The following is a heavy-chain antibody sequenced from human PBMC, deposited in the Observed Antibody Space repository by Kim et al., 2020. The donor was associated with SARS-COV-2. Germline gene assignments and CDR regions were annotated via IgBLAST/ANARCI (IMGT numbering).Heavy chain of an antibody. J-gene: IGHJ4*02. CDR1: GFSLTTYG. D-gene: IGHD3-16*01. V-gene: IGHV3-30*18. CDR3: AKGGIVERWYYLYD. Sequence: GGSLRLSCAASGFSLTTYGMHWVRQAPGKGLEWVAVISSDGNSKYYADSVKGRFTISRDIPKNTLSLQMNSLRVEDTAVYYCAKGGIVERWYYLYDWGQGTLVTVFS. CDR2: ISSDGNSK.